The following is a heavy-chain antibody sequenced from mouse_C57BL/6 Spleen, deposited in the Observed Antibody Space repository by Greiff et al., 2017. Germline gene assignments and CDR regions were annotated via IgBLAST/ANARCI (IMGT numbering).Heavy chain of an antibody. CDR1: GYSITSGYY. CDR3: ARRDYGSSSYVMDY. V-gene: IGHV3-6*01. J-gene: IGHJ4*01. CDR2: ISYDGSN. Sequence: VQLQQSGPGLVKPSQSLSLTCSVTGYSITSGYYWNWIRQFPGNKLEWMGYISYDGSNNYNPSLKNRISITRDTSKNQFFLKLNSVTTEDTATYYCARRDYGSSSYVMDYWGQGTSVTVSS. D-gene: IGHD1-1*01.